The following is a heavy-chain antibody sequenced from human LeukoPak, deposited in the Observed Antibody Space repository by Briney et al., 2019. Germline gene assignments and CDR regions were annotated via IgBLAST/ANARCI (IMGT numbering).Heavy chain of an antibody. Sequence: SETLSLTCTVSGGSISSSSYYWGWIRQPPGKGLEWIGSIYYRGSTYYNPSLKSRVTISVDTSKNQFSLKLSSVTAADTAVYYCARDYRNYYDSSGYYDYWGQGTLVTVSS. D-gene: IGHD3-22*01. J-gene: IGHJ4*02. CDR3: ARDYRNYYDSSGYYDY. CDR1: GGSISSSSYY. CDR2: IYYRGST. V-gene: IGHV4-39*02.